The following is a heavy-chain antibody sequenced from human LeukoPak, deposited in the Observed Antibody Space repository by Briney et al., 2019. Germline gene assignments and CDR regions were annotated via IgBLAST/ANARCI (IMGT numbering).Heavy chain of an antibody. V-gene: IGHV3-48*01. J-gene: IGHJ4*02. CDR2: ISSTSNTM. CDR3: AKDIHDY. CDR1: GFTFSSYN. Sequence: GGSLRLSCAASGFTFSSYNMNWVRQAPGKGPEWISYISSTSNTMYYADSVKGRFTISRDNSKNTLYLQMNSLRAEDTAVYYCAKDIHDYWGQGTLVTVSS.